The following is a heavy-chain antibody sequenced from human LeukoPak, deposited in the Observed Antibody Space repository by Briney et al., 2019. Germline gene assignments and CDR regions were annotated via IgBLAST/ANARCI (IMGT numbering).Heavy chain of an antibody. Sequence: ASVKVSCKASGYTFTSYGISWVRQAPGQGLEWMGWISAYNGNTNYAQKLQGRVTMTTDTSTSTAYMELRSLRSDDTAVYYCARVEYKRAAASQYNWFDPWGQGTLVTVSS. CDR3: ARVEYKRAAASQYNWFDP. V-gene: IGHV1-18*01. D-gene: IGHD6-13*01. J-gene: IGHJ5*02. CDR2: ISAYNGNT. CDR1: GYTFTSYG.